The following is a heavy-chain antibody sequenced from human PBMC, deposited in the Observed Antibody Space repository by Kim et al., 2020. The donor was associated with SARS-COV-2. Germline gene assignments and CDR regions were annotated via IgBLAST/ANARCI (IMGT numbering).Heavy chain of an antibody. Sequence: TGDARKFQGRVTMTRNTSISTAYMELSSLRSEDTAVYYCARGDGVYGMDVWGQGTTVTVSS. CDR3: ARGDGVYGMDV. J-gene: IGHJ6*02. V-gene: IGHV1-8*01. D-gene: IGHD2-8*01. CDR2: T.